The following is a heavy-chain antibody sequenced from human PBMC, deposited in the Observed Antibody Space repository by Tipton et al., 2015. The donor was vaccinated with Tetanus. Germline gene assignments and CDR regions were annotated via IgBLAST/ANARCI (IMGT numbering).Heavy chain of an antibody. D-gene: IGHD1-1*01. CDR1: GGTFTNYA. J-gene: IGHJ4*02. Sequence: QSGPEVKKPGSSVKVSCKASGGTFTNYALSWVRQAPGQGLEWVGGITPIFGTTNSAPKFQGRVTITADESTNTAYMELSSLRSDDTAVYYCARGGTMDYWSQGTLVTVSA. V-gene: IGHV1-69*01. CDR3: ARGGTMDY. CDR2: ITPIFGTT.